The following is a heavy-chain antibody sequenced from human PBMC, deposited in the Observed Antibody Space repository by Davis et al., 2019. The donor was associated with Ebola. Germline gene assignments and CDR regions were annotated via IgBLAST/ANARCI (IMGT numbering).Heavy chain of an antibody. CDR2: INSDGSST. CDR1: GFTFSSYW. CDR3: ARGADSSWFRYYYGMDV. D-gene: IGHD6-13*01. J-gene: IGHJ6*04. V-gene: IGHV3-74*01. Sequence: GESLKISCAASGFTFSSYWMHWVRQAPGKGLVWVSRINSDGSSTSYADSVKGRFTISRDNAKNTLYLQMNSLRAEDTAVYYCARGADSSWFRYYYGMDVWGKGTTVTVSS.